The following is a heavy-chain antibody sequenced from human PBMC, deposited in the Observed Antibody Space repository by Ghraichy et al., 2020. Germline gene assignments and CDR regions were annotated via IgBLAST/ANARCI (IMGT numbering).Heavy chain of an antibody. V-gene: IGHV4-34*01. J-gene: IGHJ4*02. Sequence: SQTLSLTCAVSGGSFGVYSWNLICQPPGKGLEWLGEINTFGRTNYNPSLGSRVTLSVDTFNNQFSLRLASVTAADTATYYCARGGYCGGDSCYPRPSSFDFWGQGPLVSVSS. CDR3: ARGGYCGGDSCYPRPSSFDF. CDR2: INTFGRT. D-gene: IGHD2-21*02. CDR1: GGSFGVYS.